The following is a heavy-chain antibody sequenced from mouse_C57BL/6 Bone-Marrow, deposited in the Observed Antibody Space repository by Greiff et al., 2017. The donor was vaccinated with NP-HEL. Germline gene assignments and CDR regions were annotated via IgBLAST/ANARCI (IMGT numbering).Heavy chain of an antibody. J-gene: IGHJ4*01. CDR1: GFSLTSYG. V-gene: IGHV2-9*01. Sequence: QVQLQQSGPGLVAPSQSLSITCTVSGFSLTSYGVDWVRQPPGQGLEWLGVIWGGGSTNYNSALMSRLSSSKDNSKSQVFIKMNSLPTDDTAMYYCAKHGDYGMGYAMDYWGQGTSVTVSS. CDR3: AKHGDYGMGYAMDY. CDR2: IWGGGST. D-gene: IGHD1-1*01.